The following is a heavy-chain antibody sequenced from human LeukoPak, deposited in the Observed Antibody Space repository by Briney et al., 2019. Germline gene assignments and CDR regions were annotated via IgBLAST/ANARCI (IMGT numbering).Heavy chain of an antibody. CDR1: GFTFSSYD. Sequence: GGSLRLSCAASGFTFSSYDMHWVRQATGKGLEWVSAIGTAGDTYYPGSVKGRFTISRENAKNSLYLQMNSLRAGDTAVYYCARGGPLWFGEFSHYFDYWGQGTLVTVSS. D-gene: IGHD3-10*01. V-gene: IGHV3-13*01. J-gene: IGHJ4*02. CDR2: IGTAGDT. CDR3: ARGGPLWFGEFSHYFDY.